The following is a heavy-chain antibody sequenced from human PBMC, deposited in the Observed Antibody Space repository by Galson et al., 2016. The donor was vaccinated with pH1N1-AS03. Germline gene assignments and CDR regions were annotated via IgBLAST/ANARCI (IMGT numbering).Heavy chain of an antibody. CDR1: GYPFTGYW. J-gene: IGHJ3*02. CDR2: IDPSDSYI. Sequence: QSGAEVKKPGESLRISCKGSGYPFTGYWINWVRQMPGKGLEWIGRIDPSDSYINYSPAFEGRVTISSDKSTTTAYLQWNDLKSADTAVYFYATCHYYSGLYRDAFETWGQGTRVTVSS. D-gene: IGHD1-26*01. CDR3: ATCHYYSGLYRDAFET. V-gene: IGHV5-10-1*01.